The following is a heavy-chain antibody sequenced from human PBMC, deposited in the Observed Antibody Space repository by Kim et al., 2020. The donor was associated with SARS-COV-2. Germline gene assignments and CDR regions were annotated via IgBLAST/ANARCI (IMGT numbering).Heavy chain of an antibody. CDR2: ITSGGETI. V-gene: IGHV3-11*01. D-gene: IGHD3-16*01. Sequence: GGSLRLSCAASGFIFADYYMTWIRQAPGKGLEWVSYITSGGETIYYADSVKGRFTISRDNTNNLLYLHMTSLRPEDTAVYYCASGGPLTVFNVYWGQGTL. CDR3: ASGGPLTVFNVY. J-gene: IGHJ4*02. CDR1: GFIFADYY.